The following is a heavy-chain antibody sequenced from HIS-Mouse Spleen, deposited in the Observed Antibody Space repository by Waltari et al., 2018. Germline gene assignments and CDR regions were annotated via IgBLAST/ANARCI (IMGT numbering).Heavy chain of an antibody. Sequence: QLQLQESGPGLVKPSETLSLTCTVSGGSISRRSYYRGWIRQPPGKGLELIGSIYYSGSTYYNPSLKSRVTISVDTSKNQFSLKLSSVTAADTAVYYCAREIPYSSSWYDWYFDLWGRGTLVTVSS. V-gene: IGHV4-39*07. CDR1: GGSISRRSYY. J-gene: IGHJ2*01. CDR3: AREIPYSSSWYDWYFDL. D-gene: IGHD6-13*01. CDR2: IYYSGST.